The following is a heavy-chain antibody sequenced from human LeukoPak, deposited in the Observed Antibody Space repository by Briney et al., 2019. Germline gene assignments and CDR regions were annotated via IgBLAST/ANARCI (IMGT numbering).Heavy chain of an antibody. D-gene: IGHD6-19*01. J-gene: IGHJ3*01. CDR2: IGAGGFST. CDR1: GFTFSTYA. Sequence: GGSLRLSCAASGFTFSTYAMSWARRAPGKGLEWVSAIGAGGFSTYYADSVKGRFTISRDNSKNTLYLQMNSLRADDTAVYYCAKDRGSGWLHDAFDVWGQGTMVTVSS. V-gene: IGHV3-23*01. CDR3: AKDRGSGWLHDAFDV.